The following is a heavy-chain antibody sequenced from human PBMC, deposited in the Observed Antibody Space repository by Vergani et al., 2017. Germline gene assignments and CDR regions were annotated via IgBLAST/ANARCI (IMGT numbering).Heavy chain of an antibody. CDR1: GFTFGSFG. V-gene: IGHV3-33*01. CDR3: VRLPRGPWNFDL. Sequence: QVHLVESGGGVVQPGRSLRLSCAASGFTFGSFGMHWVRQAPGKGLEWVAVIWYDGRNKQYADSVKGRFTVSRDNSQSTLYLQMNSLRAEDTAMYYCVRLPRGPWNFDLWGRGTLITVSS. J-gene: IGHJ2*01. CDR2: IWYDGRNK.